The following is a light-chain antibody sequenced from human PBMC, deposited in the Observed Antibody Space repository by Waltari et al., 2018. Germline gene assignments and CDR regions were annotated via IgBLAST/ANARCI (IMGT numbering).Light chain of an antibody. Sequence: IVMTQSPLSLPVTPGEPASISCRARQTLLHRNGYHYLDWYLQKPGQSPQRLIYLGSTRASGVPDRFSGGASGTQFTLRISRVEAEDVGVYYCMQARQTPYTFGQGTKLEIK. CDR2: LGS. CDR3: MQARQTPYT. V-gene: IGKV2-28*01. CDR1: QTLLHRNGYHY. J-gene: IGKJ2*01.